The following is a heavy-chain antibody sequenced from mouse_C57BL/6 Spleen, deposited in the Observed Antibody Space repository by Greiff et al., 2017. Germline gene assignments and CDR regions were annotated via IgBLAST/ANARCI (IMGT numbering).Heavy chain of an antibody. CDR2: ISDGGSYT. J-gene: IGHJ4*01. V-gene: IGHV5-4*01. CDR3: ARDNYYGSSSPSMDY. CDR1: GFTFSSYA. Sequence: EVHLVESGGGLVKPGGSLKLSCAASGFTFSSYAMSWVRQTPEKRLEWVATISDGGSYTYYPDNVKGRFPISRDNAKNNLYLQMSHLKSEDTAMYYCARDNYYGSSSPSMDYWGQGTSVTVSS. D-gene: IGHD1-1*01.